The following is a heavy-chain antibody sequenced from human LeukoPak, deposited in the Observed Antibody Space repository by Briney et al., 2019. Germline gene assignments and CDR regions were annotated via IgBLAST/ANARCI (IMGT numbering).Heavy chain of an antibody. CDR3: AKDDVVMPGATVTSMDP. CDR1: GYTFTSYA. J-gene: IGHJ5*02. Sequence: GASVKVSCKASGYTFTSYAMSWVRQAPGKGLEWVSAISGSGGSTYYADSVKGRFTISRDNSKNTLYLQMNSLRAEDTAVYYCAKDDVVMPGATVTSMDPWGQGTLVTVSS. D-gene: IGHD4-17*01. V-gene: IGHV3-23*01. CDR2: ISGSGGST.